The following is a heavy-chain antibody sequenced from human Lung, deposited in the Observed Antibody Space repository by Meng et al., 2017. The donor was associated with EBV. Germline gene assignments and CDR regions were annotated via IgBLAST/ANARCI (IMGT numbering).Heavy chain of an antibody. V-gene: IGHV3-73*02. D-gene: IGHD3-22*01. CDR2: IRSKANNYAT. J-gene: IGHJ4*02. CDR1: GFTFSGSA. CDR3: NRRYYDSSGAEDY. Sequence: EVHLVESGGGLVHPGVSLKLSCAAFGFTFSGSAIHWVRQVSGKGLEWVGRIRSKANNYATAYGASVKDRFTISRDDSKNTTYLQMNSLKSEDTAVYYCNRRYYDSSGAEDYWGQGTLVTVSS.